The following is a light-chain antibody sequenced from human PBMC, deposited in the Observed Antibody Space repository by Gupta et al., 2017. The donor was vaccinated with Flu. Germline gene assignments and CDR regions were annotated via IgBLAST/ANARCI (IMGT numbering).Light chain of an antibody. J-gene: IGKJ3*01. CDR3: QQSFTTPRLT. CDR1: QTITTY. V-gene: IGKV1-39*01. CDR2: TAS. Sequence: DVQMTQSPSSLSASVGDRVTITCRASQTITTYLNWYQQRPGKAPKLLIYTASSLQSGVPSRFSGSGSGTDFTLTISSLQPEDFATYYCQQSFTTPRLTFGPGTKVDLK.